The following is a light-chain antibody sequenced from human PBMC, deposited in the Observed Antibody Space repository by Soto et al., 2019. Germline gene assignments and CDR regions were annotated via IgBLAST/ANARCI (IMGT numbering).Light chain of an antibody. CDR3: SSYAGSSNLGV. V-gene: IGLV2-8*01. J-gene: IGLJ2*01. Sequence: QSALTQPPSASGSPGQSVTTSCTGTSSDVGGYNYVSWYQQHPGRAPKLMIYEVSKRPSGVPDRFSGSKSGSTASLTVSGLQPEDEADYYCSSYAGSSNLGVFGGGTKVTVL. CDR2: EVS. CDR1: SSDVGGYNY.